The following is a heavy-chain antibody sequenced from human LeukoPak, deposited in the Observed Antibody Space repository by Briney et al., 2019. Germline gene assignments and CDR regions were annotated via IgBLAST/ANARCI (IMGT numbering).Heavy chain of an antibody. V-gene: IGHV1-58*01. CDR2: IVVGSGNT. CDR3: ATILTGYYSPDY. CDR1: GFTFTSSV. D-gene: IGHD3-9*01. Sequence: SVKVSCKASGFTFTSSVVQWVRQARGQRLEWIGWIVVGSGNTNYAQKFQERVTITRDMSTSTAYMELSSLRSEDTAVYYCATILTGYYSPDYWGQGTLVTVSS. J-gene: IGHJ4*02.